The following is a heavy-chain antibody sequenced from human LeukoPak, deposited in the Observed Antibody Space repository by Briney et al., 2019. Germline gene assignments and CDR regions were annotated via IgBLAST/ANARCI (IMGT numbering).Heavy chain of an antibody. CDR2: ITSSSSTI. Sequence: GGSLRLSCAASGFTFNSYSMNWVRQAPGKGLEWVSYITSSSSTIYYADSVKGRFTISRDNAKNSLYLQMNSLRAEDMAVYYCAREDYYGSGSYGSPFDYWGQGTLVTVSS. D-gene: IGHD3-10*01. J-gene: IGHJ4*02. V-gene: IGHV3-48*04. CDR1: GFTFNSYS. CDR3: AREDYYGSGSYGSPFDY.